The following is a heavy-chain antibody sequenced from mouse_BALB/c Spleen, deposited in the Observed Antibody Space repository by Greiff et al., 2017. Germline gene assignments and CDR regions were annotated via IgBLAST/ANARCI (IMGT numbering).Heavy chain of an antibody. Sequence: ESGPGILQPSQTLSLTCSFSGFSLSTSGMGVGWIRQPSGKGLEWLAHIWWDDVKRYNPALKSRLTISKDTSSSQLFLKIASVDTADTATYYCARNHYYGVSWWYFDVWGAGTTVTVSS. CDR2: IWWDDVK. D-gene: IGHD1-2*01. V-gene: IGHV8-8*01. J-gene: IGHJ1*01. CDR1: GFSLSTSGMG. CDR3: ARNHYYGVSWWYFDV.